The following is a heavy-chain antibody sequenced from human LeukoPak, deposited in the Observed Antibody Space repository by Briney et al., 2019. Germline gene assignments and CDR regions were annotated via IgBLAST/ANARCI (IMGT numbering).Heavy chain of an antibody. J-gene: IGHJ4*02. D-gene: IGHD1-7*01. CDR1: GGTFSSYA. CDR2: IIPIFGTA. V-gene: IGHV1-69*05. Sequence: GASVKVSCKASGGTFSSYAISWVRQAPGQGLEWMGGIIPIFGTANYAQKFQGRVTITTDESTSTAYMELSSLRSEDTAVYYCARSLYNWNYHCPDYFDYRGQGTLVTVSS. CDR3: ARSLYNWNYHCPDYFDY.